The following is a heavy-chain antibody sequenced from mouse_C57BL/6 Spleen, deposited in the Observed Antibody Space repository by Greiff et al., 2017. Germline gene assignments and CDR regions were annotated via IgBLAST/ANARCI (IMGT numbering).Heavy chain of an antibody. CDR1: GYSITSGYY. J-gene: IGHJ3*01. Sequence: EVQLQESGPGLVKPSQSLSLTCSVTGYSITSGYYWNWIRQFPGNKLEWMGYISYDGSNNYNPSLKNRISITRDTSKNQFFLKLNSVTTEDTATYYCARDYDPFAYWGQGTLVTVSA. D-gene: IGHD2-3*01. CDR2: ISYDGSN. V-gene: IGHV3-6*01. CDR3: ARDYDPFAY.